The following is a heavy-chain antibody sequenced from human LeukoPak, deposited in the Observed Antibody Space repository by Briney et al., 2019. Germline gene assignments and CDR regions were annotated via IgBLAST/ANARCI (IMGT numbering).Heavy chain of an antibody. CDR1: GNYW. J-gene: IGHJ4*02. Sequence: GGSLRLSCAASGNYWMHWVRQAPGKGLVWVSHVNSDGSWTTYADTVKGRFTISKDNAKNTVYLQMNNLRAEDTAVYYCVSFYETNWGRGTLVTVSS. D-gene: IGHD2-2*01. CDR2: VNSDGSWT. V-gene: IGHV3-74*01. CDR3: VSFYETN.